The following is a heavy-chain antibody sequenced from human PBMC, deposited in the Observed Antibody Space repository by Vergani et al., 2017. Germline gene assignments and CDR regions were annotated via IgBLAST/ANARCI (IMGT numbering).Heavy chain of an antibody. CDR3: ARELVVPAAMAIYYYYYGMDV. J-gene: IGHJ6*02. CDR1: GYTFTGYY. Sequence: QVQLVQSGAEVKKPGASVKVSCKASGYTFTGYYMHWVRQAPGQGLEWMGWINPNSGGTNYAQKFQGWVTMTRATSISTAYMELSRLRSEDTAVYYCARELVVPAAMAIYYYYYGMDVWGQGTTVTVSS. V-gene: IGHV1-2*04. CDR2: INPNSGGT. D-gene: IGHD2-2*01.